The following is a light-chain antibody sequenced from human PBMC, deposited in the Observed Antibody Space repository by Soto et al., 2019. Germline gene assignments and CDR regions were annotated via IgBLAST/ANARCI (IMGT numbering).Light chain of an antibody. J-gene: IGKJ1*01. V-gene: IGKV1-5*03. Sequence: DIPMTQSPSTLSASVGDRVTITCRASQSISSWLAWYQQKPGKAPKLLIYKASSLESGVPSRFSGSGSGTEFTLTISSLQPDDFATYYCQQYNSYPDTFGQGTKVEIK. CDR2: KAS. CDR3: QQYNSYPDT. CDR1: QSISSW.